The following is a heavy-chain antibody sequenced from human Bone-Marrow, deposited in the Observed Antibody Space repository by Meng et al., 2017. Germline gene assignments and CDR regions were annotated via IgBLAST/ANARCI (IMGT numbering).Heavy chain of an antibody. Sequence: VQLQQSGPGLLKPSEPRSLPCVVSGGSFSDYYWSWIRQPPGKGLEWIGEINHSGSTNYNPSLEGRATISVDTSQNNLSLRLSSVTAADSAVYYCARGPTTMAHDFDYWGQGTLVTVSS. CDR2: INHSGST. CDR3: ARGPTTMAHDFDY. D-gene: IGHD4-11*01. CDR1: GGSFSDYY. J-gene: IGHJ4*02. V-gene: IGHV4-34*01.